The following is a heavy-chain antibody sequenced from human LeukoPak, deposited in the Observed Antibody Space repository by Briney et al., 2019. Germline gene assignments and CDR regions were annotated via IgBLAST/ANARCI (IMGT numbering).Heavy chain of an antibody. Sequence: SETLSLTCAVSGASTTGGYYWTWIRQPPGEGLEWIGYLGNPNYNPSLKSRVTISGDRSKNQFSLKLNSVTTADTAVYFCATYRGGGGGVGYWGQGTLVTVSS. CDR3: ATYRGGGGGVGY. V-gene: IGHV4-61*08. CDR1: GASTTGGYY. CDR2: LGNP. J-gene: IGHJ4*02. D-gene: IGHD3-10*01.